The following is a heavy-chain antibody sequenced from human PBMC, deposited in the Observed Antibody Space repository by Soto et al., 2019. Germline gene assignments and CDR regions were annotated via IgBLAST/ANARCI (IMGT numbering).Heavy chain of an antibody. CDR2: ISGSGGST. CDR1: GFTFSSYA. J-gene: IGHJ4*02. CDR3: AKGGDIFDY. D-gene: IGHD3-10*01. Sequence: EVQLLESGGGLVQPGGSLRLSCAASGFTFSSYAMSWVRQAPGKGLEWVSSISGSGGSTYYADSVKGRFTISRDNTQNTGYLQINSLRAEDTAVYDCAKGGDIFDYWGQGTLVTVSS. V-gene: IGHV3-23*01.